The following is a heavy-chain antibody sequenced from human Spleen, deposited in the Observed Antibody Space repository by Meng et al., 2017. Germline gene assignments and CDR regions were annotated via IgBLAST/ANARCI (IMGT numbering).Heavy chain of an antibody. D-gene: IGHD6-13*01. CDR3: ARGLAAAATGGDY. Sequence: ASVKVPCKASGYTFTSYAINWLRQAPGQGREWMGWISGYNGNTNYAQKLQGRVTMTTDTSTSTAYMELRSLRSDDTALYYCARGLAAAATGGDYWGQGTLVTVSS. J-gene: IGHJ4*02. V-gene: IGHV1-18*01. CDR2: ISGYNGNT. CDR1: GYTFTSYA.